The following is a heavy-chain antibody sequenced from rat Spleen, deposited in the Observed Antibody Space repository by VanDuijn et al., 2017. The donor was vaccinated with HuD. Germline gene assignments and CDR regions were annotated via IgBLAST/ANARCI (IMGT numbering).Heavy chain of an antibody. Sequence: QVQLKESGPGLVQPSLTLSLTCTVSGFSLSNYGVFWVRQPPGKGLEWMGRMRYNGDTSYNSALKSRLSISRDTSKNQVFLKMNSLQTDDTGTYYCTIHPRYWGQGVMVTVSS. J-gene: IGHJ2*01. D-gene: IGHD3-1*01. CDR1: GFSLSNYG. CDR2: MRYNGDT. V-gene: IGHV2-63*01. CDR3: TIHPRY.